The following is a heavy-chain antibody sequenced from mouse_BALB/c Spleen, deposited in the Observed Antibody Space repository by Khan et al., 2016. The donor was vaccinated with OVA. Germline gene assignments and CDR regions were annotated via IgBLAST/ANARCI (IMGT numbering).Heavy chain of an antibody. CDR1: GYTFTDYY. CDR3: AREWAAWFPN. J-gene: IGHJ3*01. CDR2: IYPGSDNT. V-gene: IGHV1-77*01. Sequence: QMQLEESGAELARPGASVTLSCTASGYTFTDYYINWMRQRTGQGLEWIGEIYPGSDNTYYNEKFKGQATLTADKSSSTAYMQLSSLTSEDSAVYFCAREWAAWFPNWGQGTLVTVSA.